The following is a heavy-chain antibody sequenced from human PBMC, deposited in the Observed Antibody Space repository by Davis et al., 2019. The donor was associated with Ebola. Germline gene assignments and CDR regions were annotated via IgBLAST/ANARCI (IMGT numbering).Heavy chain of an antibody. J-gene: IGHJ4*02. CDR3: ARVRASYYFDY. D-gene: IGHD3-10*01. Sequence: PGGSLRLSCAASGFTFNSYWMSWVRQAPGKGLEWVANINEDGSLKSYVDSVKGRFTISRDNAKNSLYLQMNSLRDEDTAVYYCARVRASYYFDYWGQGTLLTVSS. V-gene: IGHV3-7*01. CDR1: GFTFNSYW. CDR2: INEDGSLK.